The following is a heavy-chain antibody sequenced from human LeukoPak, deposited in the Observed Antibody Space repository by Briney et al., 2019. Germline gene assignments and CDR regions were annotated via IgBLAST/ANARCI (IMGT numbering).Heavy chain of an antibody. CDR2: IHYSGST. CDR1: GGSISSYY. V-gene: IGHV4-59*01. Sequence: SVTLSLTCTVSGGSISSYYRSWIRQPPRKGLEWIGHIHYSGSTNYNPSLKSRVTISVDTSKNQFSLKLSSVTAADTAVYYCARAPYSSSWYYFDYWGQGTLVTVFS. D-gene: IGHD6-13*01. CDR3: ARAPYSSSWYYFDY. J-gene: IGHJ4*02.